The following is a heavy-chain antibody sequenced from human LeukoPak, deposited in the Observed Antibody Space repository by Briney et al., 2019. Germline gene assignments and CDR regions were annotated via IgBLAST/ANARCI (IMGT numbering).Heavy chain of an antibody. D-gene: IGHD2-21*02. CDR3: ARDFQVIVVVTCPGY. CDR1: GFTFNTYS. V-gene: IGHV3-30*04. CDR2: ISYDGSNK. Sequence: HPGGSLRLSCEASGFTFNTYSMNWARQAPGKGLEWVAVISYDGSNKYYADSVKGRFTISRDNSKNTLYLQMNSLRAEDTAVYYCARDFQVIVVVTCPGYWGQGTLVTASS. J-gene: IGHJ4*02.